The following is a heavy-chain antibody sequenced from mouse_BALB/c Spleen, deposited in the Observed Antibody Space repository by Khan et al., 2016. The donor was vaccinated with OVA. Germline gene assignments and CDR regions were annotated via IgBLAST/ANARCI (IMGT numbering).Heavy chain of an antibody. CDR3: ASHLTGSFAY. CDR1: GFTFSTYG. V-gene: IGHV5-6*01. CDR2: INSDGDYT. D-gene: IGHD4-1*01. J-gene: IGHJ3*01. Sequence: EVQLLETGGDLVKPGGSLRLSCAASGFTFSTYGMSWVRQPPDKRLEWVATINSDGDYTYYPDTVKGRFTISRNNAESTLYLQMSSLQSEDTAIYYCASHLTGSFAYWGQGTLVTVSA.